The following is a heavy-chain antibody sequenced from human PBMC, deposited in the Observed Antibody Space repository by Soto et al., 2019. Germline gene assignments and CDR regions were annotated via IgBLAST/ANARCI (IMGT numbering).Heavy chain of an antibody. D-gene: IGHD4-4*01. V-gene: IGHV4-39*01. CDR3: ASLLTTTYYYYGMDV. CDR2: IYYSGST. CDR1: GGSISSSSYY. J-gene: IGHJ6*02. Sequence: SSETPSLTCTVSGGSISSSSYYWGWIRQPPGKGLEWIGSIYYSGSTYYNPSLKSRVTISVDTSKNQFSLKLSSVTAADTAVYYCASLLTTTYYYYGMDVWGQGTTVTVSS.